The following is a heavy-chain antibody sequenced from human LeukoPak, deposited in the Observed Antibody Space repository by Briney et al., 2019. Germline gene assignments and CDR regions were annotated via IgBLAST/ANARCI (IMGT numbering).Heavy chain of an antibody. CDR3: AKDHGYVGSNWFDP. CDR1: GYTFTDYY. J-gene: IGHJ5*02. V-gene: IGHV1-2*06. D-gene: IGHD3-10*01. Sequence: GASVKVSCRASGYTFTDYYVHWVRQAPGQGLEWMGRINPNSAATNSAQKFQSRVTMTRDTSISTAYMELSRLRSDDTAMYYCAKDHGYVGSNWFDPWGQGTLVTVSS. CDR2: INPNSAAT.